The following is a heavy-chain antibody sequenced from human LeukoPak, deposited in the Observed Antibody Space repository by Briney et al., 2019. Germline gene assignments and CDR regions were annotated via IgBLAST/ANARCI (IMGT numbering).Heavy chain of an antibody. J-gene: IGHJ5*02. V-gene: IGHV1-2*02. D-gene: IGHD2-8*01. CDR1: GYTFTGYY. CDR2: INPNSGGT. Sequence: ASVKVSCKASGYTFTGYYMHWVRQAPGQGLEWMGWINPNSGGTNYAQKFQGRVTMTRDTSISTAYMELSRLRSDDTAVYYGARDKGYCTNGVCLGSNWFDPWGQGTLVTVSS. CDR3: ARDKGYCTNGVCLGSNWFDP.